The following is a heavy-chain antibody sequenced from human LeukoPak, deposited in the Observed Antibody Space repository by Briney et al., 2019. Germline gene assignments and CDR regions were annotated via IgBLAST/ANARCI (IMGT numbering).Heavy chain of an antibody. CDR1: GYTLTELS. CDR3: ATLGMIGDAFDI. D-gene: IGHD3-22*01. J-gene: IGHJ3*02. CDR2: FDPEDGET. Sequence: ASVKVSCKVSGYTLTELSMHWVRQAPGKGLEWMGGFDPEDGETIYAQKFQGRVTMTEDTSTDTAYMELSSLRSEDTAVYYCATLGMIGDAFDIWGQGTMVTVSS. V-gene: IGHV1-24*01.